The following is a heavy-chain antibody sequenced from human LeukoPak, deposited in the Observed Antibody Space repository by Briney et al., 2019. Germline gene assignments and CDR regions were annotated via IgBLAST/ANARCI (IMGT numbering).Heavy chain of an antibody. Sequence: GGSLRLSCAASGFTFSGSAMHWVRQASGKGLEWVGRIRSKANSYATAYAASEKGRFTISRDDSKNTAYLQMNSLKTEDTAVYYCTRTPYRGTEPWGQGTLVTVSS. CDR1: GFTFSGSA. D-gene: IGHD1-26*01. CDR3: TRTPYRGTEP. J-gene: IGHJ5*02. V-gene: IGHV3-73*01. CDR2: IRSKANSYAT.